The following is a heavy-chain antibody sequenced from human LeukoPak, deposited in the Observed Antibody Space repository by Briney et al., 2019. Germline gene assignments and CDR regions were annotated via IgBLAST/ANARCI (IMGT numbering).Heavy chain of an antibody. V-gene: IGHV3-7*01. J-gene: IGHJ3*02. CDR3: ARKGGIYCNDGCFHDAFDI. CDR1: GFTFSHYW. Sequence: GGSLRLSCAASGFTFSHYWMTWVRQAPGKGLEWVANIKQDGSEKYYVDSVKGRFTISRDNTKNSLYLQMNSLRGEDTAVYYCARKGGIYCNDGCFHDAFDIWGQGTTVTVSS. D-gene: IGHD2/OR15-2a*01. CDR2: IKQDGSEK.